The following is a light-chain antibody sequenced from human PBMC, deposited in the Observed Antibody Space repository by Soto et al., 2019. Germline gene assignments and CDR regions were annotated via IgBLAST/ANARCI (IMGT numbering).Light chain of an antibody. J-gene: IGLJ2*01. CDR1: SSNIGAGYD. Sequence: QSVLTQPPSVSGAPGQRVTISCTGSSSNIGAGYDVHWYQQLPGTAPKLLIYGNSIRPSGVPDRFSGSKSGTSASLAITGLQAEDEADYYCQSYDSSLSGLPDVVFGGGTKVTVL. CDR2: GNS. V-gene: IGLV1-40*01. CDR3: QSYDSSLSGLPDVV.